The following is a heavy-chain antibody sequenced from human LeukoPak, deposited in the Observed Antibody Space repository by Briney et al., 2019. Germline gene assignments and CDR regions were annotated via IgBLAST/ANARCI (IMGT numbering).Heavy chain of an antibody. V-gene: IGHV4-39*01. Sequence: SETLSLTCTVSGGSIGSGSYYWGWIRQPPGKGLEWIGSTYYSGSTYYNPSLKSRVTISVDTSKNHFYLKLSSVTAADTAMYFCARQGYTYGTYWYFDLWGRGTLVTVSS. CDR2: TYYSGST. CDR3: ARQGYTYGTYWYFDL. CDR1: GGSIGSGSYY. D-gene: IGHD5-18*01. J-gene: IGHJ2*01.